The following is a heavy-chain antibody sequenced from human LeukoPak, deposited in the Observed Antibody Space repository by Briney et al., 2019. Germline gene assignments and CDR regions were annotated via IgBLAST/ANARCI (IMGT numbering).Heavy chain of an antibody. CDR3: AAISSTASGYDCFDS. V-gene: IGHV1-24*01. J-gene: IGHJ4*02. CDR1: GYTLSRLS. CDR2: FVPEDGKT. Sequence: ASVKVSCEVSGYTLSRLSMQWVRQVPGKGLEWMGGFVPEDGKTIYAQNFQGRVTMTEDTSTDTAYMELSSLRSEDTALYFCAAISSTASGYDCFDSWGQGTLVTVSS. D-gene: IGHD5-12*01.